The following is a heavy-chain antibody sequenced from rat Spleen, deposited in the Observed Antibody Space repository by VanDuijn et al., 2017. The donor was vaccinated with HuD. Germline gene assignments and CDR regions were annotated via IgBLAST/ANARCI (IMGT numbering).Heavy chain of an antibody. CDR1: GFTFSTYR. CDR3: AVSGYGY. CDR2: ISSDGGIT. Sequence: EVQLVETGGGSVQPGRSLKLSCVASGFTFSTYRMYWVRQAPGKGLEWVSSISSDGGITYYPDSVRGRFTISRDNAENTVCLQMNSLRSEDTATYYCAVSGYGYWGQGVMVTVSS. J-gene: IGHJ2*01. D-gene: IGHD4-3*01. V-gene: IGHV5-58*01.